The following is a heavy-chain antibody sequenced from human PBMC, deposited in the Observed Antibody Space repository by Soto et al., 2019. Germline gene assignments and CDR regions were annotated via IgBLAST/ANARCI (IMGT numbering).Heavy chain of an antibody. D-gene: IGHD6-13*01. CDR3: AKDMYSSSWYFYYYSMDV. J-gene: IGHJ6*02. Sequence: GGSLRLSCAASGFTFSSYAMSWVRQAPGKGLEWASAISGSAGSTYYADSVKGRFTISRDSSKNTLFLQMNSLRAEDTAVYYCAKDMYSSSWYFYYYSMDVWGQGTTVTVSS. CDR2: ISGSAGST. V-gene: IGHV3-23*01. CDR1: GFTFSSYA.